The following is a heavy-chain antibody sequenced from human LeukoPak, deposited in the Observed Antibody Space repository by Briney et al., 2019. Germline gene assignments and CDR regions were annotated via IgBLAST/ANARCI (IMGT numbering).Heavy chain of an antibody. D-gene: IGHD6-19*01. CDR1: GDSVSSNSAA. Sequence: SQTPSLTCAISGDSVSSNSAAWNWIRLSPSRGLEWLGRTYYRSTWLNDYAASLKSRISINPDTSKNQFPLQLNSVTPEDTAVYYCAREPHGSGLLFDYWGRGTLVTVSS. CDR2: TYYRSTWLN. CDR3: AREPHGSGLLFDY. J-gene: IGHJ4*02. V-gene: IGHV6-1*01.